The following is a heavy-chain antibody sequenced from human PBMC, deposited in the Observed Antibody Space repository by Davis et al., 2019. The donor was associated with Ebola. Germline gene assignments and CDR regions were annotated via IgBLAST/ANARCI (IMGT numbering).Heavy chain of an antibody. CDR2: ISYDGSNK. V-gene: IGHV3-30-3*01. CDR3: ARSGALRD. CDR1: GFTFSSYA. J-gene: IGHJ4*02. Sequence: GESLKISCAASGFTFSSYAMHWVRQAPGKGLEWVAVISYDGSNKYYADSVKGRFTISRDNSKNTLYLQMNSLRAEDTAVYYCARSGALRDWGQGTLVTVSS.